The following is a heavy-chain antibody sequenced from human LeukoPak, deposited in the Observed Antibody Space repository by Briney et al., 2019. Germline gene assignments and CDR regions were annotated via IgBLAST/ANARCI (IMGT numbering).Heavy chain of an antibody. CDR3: AKGQPGIAVARPYW. J-gene: IGHJ4*02. CDR1: GFTVSSNY. V-gene: IGHV3-23*01. CDR2: ISGSAGST. D-gene: IGHD6-19*01. Sequence: GESLRLSCAASGFTVSSNYMSWVRQAPGKGLEWVSAISGSAGSTYYTDSVKGRFTISRDNSKNTLYLQMNSLRAEDTAVYYCAKGQPGIAVARPYWWGQGTLVTVSS.